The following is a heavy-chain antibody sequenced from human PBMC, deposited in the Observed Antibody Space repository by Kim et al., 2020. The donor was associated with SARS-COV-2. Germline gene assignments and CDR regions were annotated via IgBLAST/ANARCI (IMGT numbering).Heavy chain of an antibody. J-gene: IGHJ4*02. CDR2: IYSGGSST. D-gene: IGHD1-26*01. CDR3: AKSSGSYFVDY. V-gene: IGHV3-23*03. Sequence: GGSLRLSCAASGFTFSSYAMSWVRQAPGKGLEWVSVIYSGGSSTYYADSVKGRFTISRDNSKNTLYLQMNSLRAEDTAVYYCAKSSGSYFVDYWGQGTLVTVSS. CDR1: GFTFSSYA.